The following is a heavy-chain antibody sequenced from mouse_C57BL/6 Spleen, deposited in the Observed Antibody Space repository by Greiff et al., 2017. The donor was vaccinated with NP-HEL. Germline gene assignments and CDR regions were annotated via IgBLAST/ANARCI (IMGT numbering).Heavy chain of an antibody. V-gene: IGHV3-8*01. CDR2: ISYSGST. D-gene: IGHD1-1*01. J-gene: IGHJ1*03. CDR3: ARGPLYYGSSNWYFDV. CDR1: GYSITSDY. Sequence: EVKLVESGPGLAKPSQTLSLTCSVTGYSITSDYWNWIRKFPGNKLEYMGYISYSGSTYYNPSLKSRISITRDTSKNQYYLQLNSVTTEDTATYYCARGPLYYGSSNWYFDVWGTGTTVTVSS.